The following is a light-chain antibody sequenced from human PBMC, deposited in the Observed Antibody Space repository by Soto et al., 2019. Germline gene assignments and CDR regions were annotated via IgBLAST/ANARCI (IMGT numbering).Light chain of an antibody. V-gene: IGKV3-15*01. Sequence: EIVMPQSPTTLSVSPGERFTLSCMASQSVNSKVAWYQQKPGQAPRLLIYGASTRATGIPARFSGSGSGTEFTLTISSLQSEDFAVYYCQQYNYWPPITFGQGTRLEIK. CDR1: QSVNSK. J-gene: IGKJ5*01. CDR2: GAS. CDR3: QQYNYWPPIT.